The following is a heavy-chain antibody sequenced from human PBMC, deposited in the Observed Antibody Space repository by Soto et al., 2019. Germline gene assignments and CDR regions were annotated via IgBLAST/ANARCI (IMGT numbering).Heavy chain of an antibody. J-gene: IGHJ5*02. CDR1: GYSFTSYW. CDR2: IYPGDSDT. Sequence: GESLKISCKGSGYSFTSYWIGWVRQMPGKGLEWMGIIYPGDSDTRYSPSFQGQVTISADKSISTAYLQWSSLKASDTAMYYCAKSEGGDYYDSSGYYRWGQGTLVTVSS. D-gene: IGHD3-22*01. CDR3: AKSEGGDYYDSSGYYR. V-gene: IGHV5-51*01.